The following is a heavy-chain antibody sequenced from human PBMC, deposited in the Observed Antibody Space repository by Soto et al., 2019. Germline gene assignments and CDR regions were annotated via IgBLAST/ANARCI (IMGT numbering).Heavy chain of an antibody. J-gene: IGHJ1*01. CDR2: INHSGST. D-gene: IGHD2-2*01. Sequence: ASETLSLTCAVYGGSFSGYYWSWIRQPPGKGLEWIGEINHSGSTNYNPSLKSRVTISVDTSKNQFSLKLSSVTAADTAVYYCARVGDIVVVPAARAEYFQHWGQGTLVTVFS. CDR1: GGSFSGYY. V-gene: IGHV4-34*01. CDR3: ARVGDIVVVPAARAEYFQH.